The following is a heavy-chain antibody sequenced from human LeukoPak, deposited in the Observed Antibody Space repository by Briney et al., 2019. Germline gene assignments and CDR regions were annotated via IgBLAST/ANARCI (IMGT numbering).Heavy chain of an antibody. CDR3: ATDLTYHVAAPRGSFQH. CDR1: GYNLTELS. V-gene: IGHV1-24*01. D-gene: IGHD2-15*01. Sequence: ASVKVSCKVSGYNLTELSMHWVRQAPGKGLEGMGGFDPEDGETIYTQKFQGRVTMTEDTSTDTAYMELSSLRSEDTAVYYCATDLTYHVAAPRGSFQHWGQGTLVTVSS. J-gene: IGHJ1*01. CDR2: FDPEDGET.